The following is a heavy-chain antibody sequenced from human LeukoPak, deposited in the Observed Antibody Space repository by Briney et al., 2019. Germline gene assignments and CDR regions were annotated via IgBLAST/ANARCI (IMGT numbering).Heavy chain of an antibody. CDR2: MNPNSGNT. Sequence: ASVNVSCTASGYTFTSYDINWVRQATGQGLEWMGWMNPNSGNTGYAQKFQGRVTMTRNNSISTAYMELSSLRSEDTAVYYCARPRGGGSYYRYWGQGTLVTVSS. CDR1: GYTFTSYD. V-gene: IGHV1-8*01. J-gene: IGHJ4*02. CDR3: ARPRGGGSYYRY. D-gene: IGHD1-26*01.